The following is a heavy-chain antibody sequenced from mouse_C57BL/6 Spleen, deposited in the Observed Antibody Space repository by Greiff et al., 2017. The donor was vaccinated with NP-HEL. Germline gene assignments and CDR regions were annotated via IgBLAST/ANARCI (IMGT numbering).Heavy chain of an antibody. D-gene: IGHD2-3*01. CDR2: ISDGGSYT. V-gene: IGHV5-4*01. CDR1: GFTFSSYA. J-gene: IGHJ2*01. Sequence: DVQLVESGGGLVKPGGSLKLSCAASGFTFSSYAMSWVRQTPEKRLEWVATISDGGSYTYYPDNVKGRFTISRDNAKNNLYLQMSHLKSEDTAMYYCARGDDGFDYWGQGTTLTVSS. CDR3: ARGDDGFDY.